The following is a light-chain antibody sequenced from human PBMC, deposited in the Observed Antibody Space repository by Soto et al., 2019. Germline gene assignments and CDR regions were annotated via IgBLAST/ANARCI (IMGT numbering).Light chain of an antibody. CDR2: DVS. Sequence: QSALTQPRSVSGSPGQSGTISCTGTSGDVGGYNFVSWYQQHPGKAPTLMIFDVSQRPSGVPDRFSGSKSGNTASLTISGLQADDEAGYYCYSYGGSYTWVFGGGTKVTVL. CDR1: SGDVGGYNF. V-gene: IGLV2-11*01. CDR3: YSYGGSYTWV. J-gene: IGLJ3*02.